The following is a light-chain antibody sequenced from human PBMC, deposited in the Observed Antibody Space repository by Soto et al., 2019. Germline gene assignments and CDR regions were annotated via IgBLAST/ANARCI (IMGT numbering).Light chain of an antibody. Sequence: VVLTQSPGILYLSPGERATLSCRASQPVGRSYLAWYQQKPGQPPRLLIFGTSTRATGIPDRFSGGGSGTEFTLTIIRLDPEDFAVYYCQQYDSTPPWTFGQGTRVEVK. J-gene: IGKJ1*01. V-gene: IGKV3-20*01. CDR3: QQYDSTPPWT. CDR1: QPVGRSY. CDR2: GTS.